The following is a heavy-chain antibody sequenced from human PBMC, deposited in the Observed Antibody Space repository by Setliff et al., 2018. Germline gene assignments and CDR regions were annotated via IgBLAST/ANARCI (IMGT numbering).Heavy chain of an antibody. CDR1: GGTFTSYA. V-gene: IGHV1-69*10. J-gene: IGHJ3*02. CDR3: ARGSAYCGGDCYKPNAFDI. CDR2: IIPILGIA. Sequence: SVKVSCKASGGTFTSYAISWVRQAPGQGLEWMGGIIPILGIANYAQKFQGRVTITADESTSTAYMELSSLRSEDTAVYYCARGSAYCGGDCYKPNAFDIWGQGTMVTVSS. D-gene: IGHD2-21*02.